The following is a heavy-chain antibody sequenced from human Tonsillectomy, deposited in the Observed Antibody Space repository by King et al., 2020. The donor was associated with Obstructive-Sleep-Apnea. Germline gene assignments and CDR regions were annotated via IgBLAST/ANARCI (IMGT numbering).Heavy chain of an antibody. V-gene: IGHV4-34*01. CDR2: INHSGST. Sequence: VQLPQWGAGLLKPSETLSLTCAVYGGSFSGYYWSWIRQPPGKGLEWIGEINHSGSTNYNPSLKSRVTISVDTSKNQFSLKLSSVTAADTAVYYCARGRRGRGIAAAATRNYYYGMDVWGQGTTVTVSS. CDR1: GGSFSGYY. D-gene: IGHD6-13*01. J-gene: IGHJ6*02. CDR3: ARGRRGRGIAAAATRNYYYGMDV.